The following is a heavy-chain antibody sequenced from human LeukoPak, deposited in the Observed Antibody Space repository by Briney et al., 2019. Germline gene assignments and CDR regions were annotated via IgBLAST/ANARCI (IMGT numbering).Heavy chain of an antibody. Sequence: EASVKVSCKASGYTFTSYGISWVRQAPGQGLEWMGWISAYNGNTNYAQKLQGRVTMTTDTSTSTAYMELRSLRSDDTAVYYCARVKADCSGGSCYWSYYGMDVWGQGTTVTVSS. J-gene: IGHJ6*02. V-gene: IGHV1-18*01. CDR3: ARVKADCSGGSCYWSYYGMDV. CDR2: ISAYNGNT. CDR1: GYTFTSYG. D-gene: IGHD2-15*01.